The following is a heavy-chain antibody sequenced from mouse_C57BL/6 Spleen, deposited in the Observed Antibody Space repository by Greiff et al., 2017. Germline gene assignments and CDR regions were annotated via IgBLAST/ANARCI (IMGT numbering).Heavy chain of an antibody. J-gene: IGHJ2*01. CDR2: IDPETGGT. CDR1: GYTFTDYE. CDR3: TRVDHTPYFDY. Sequence: VQLQQSGAELVRPGASVTLSCKASGYTFTDYEMHWVKQTPVHGLEWIGAIDPETGGTAYNQKFKGKAILTADTSSSTAYMELRSLTSEDSAVYYCTRVDHTPYFDYWGQGTTLTVSS. V-gene: IGHV1-15*01.